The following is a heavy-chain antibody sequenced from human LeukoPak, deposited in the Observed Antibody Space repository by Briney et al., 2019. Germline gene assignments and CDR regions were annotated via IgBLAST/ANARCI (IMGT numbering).Heavy chain of an antibody. J-gene: IGHJ4*02. CDR2: IKQDGSEK. CDR1: GFTFSSYW. V-gene: IGHV3-7*03. D-gene: IGHD2-15*01. CDR3: AREYCSGGTCYLPGY. Sequence: PGGSLRLSCAASGFTFSSYWMSWVRQAPGTGLEWVASIKQDGSEKYYVDSVKGRFTISRDNAKNSLYLQMNSLRAEDTAVYYCAREYCSGGTCYLPGYWGQGTLVTVSS.